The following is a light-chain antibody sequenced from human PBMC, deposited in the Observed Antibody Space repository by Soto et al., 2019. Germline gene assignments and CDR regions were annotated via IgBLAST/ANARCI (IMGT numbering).Light chain of an antibody. J-gene: IGKJ5*01. CDR3: QQRSNWPPSIT. V-gene: IGKV3-11*01. CDR1: QSVSSY. Sequence: EIVLTQSPATLSLSPGERSTLSCRASQSVSSYLAWYQQKPGQAPXXLXXDASNRATGIPARFSGSGSGTDFTLTISSLEPEEFAGYYCQQRSNWPPSITFGQGTRLVIK. CDR2: DAS.